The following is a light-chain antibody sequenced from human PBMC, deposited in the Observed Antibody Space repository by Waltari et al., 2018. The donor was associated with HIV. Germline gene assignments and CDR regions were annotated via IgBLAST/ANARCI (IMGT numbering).Light chain of an antibody. CDR3: HQYGSSPIT. CDR2: GAS. J-gene: IGKJ4*01. Sequence: EIVLTQSPDTVSLSTGERASLSCRASRSVNNNFLAWYQQKPGQAPRFLIYGASRRPRDTPDRFSGSGSGTDFTLTISRLEPEDFAVYYCHQYGSSPITFGGGTKVEIK. V-gene: IGKV3-20*01. CDR1: RSVNNNF.